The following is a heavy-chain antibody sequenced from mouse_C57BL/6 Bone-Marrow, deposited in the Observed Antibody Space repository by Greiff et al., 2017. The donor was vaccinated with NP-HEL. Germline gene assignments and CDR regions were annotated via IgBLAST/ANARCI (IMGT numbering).Heavy chain of an antibody. Sequence: EVQRVESGGGLVQPKGSLKLSCAASGFTFTTYAMHWVRQAPGKGLEWVARIRSKSSNYATNYADSAKDRFTISRDDSQSMLYLQMNNLKTEDTAMYYCVTSRPAWFAYWGQGTLVTVSA. J-gene: IGHJ3*01. V-gene: IGHV10-3*01. D-gene: IGHD1-1*01. CDR2: IRSKSSNYAT. CDR1: GFTFTTYA. CDR3: VTSRPAWFAY.